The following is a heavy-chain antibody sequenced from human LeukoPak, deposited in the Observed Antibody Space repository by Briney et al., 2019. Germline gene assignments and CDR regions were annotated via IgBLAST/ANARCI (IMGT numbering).Heavy chain of an antibody. CDR2: QYYGSHT. J-gene: IGHJ6*02. CDR3: ARHWGHNYYYGLGV. Sequence: SETLSLTCSVSSGSIRDKYYWGWIRQPPGKGLECIASQYYGSHTYYTPSLESRVTISLDASRNQFSLQLRSVTAADTAVYYCARHWGHNYYYGLGVWGQGTSVIVAS. D-gene: IGHD3-16*01. V-gene: IGHV4-39*01. CDR1: SGSIRDKYY.